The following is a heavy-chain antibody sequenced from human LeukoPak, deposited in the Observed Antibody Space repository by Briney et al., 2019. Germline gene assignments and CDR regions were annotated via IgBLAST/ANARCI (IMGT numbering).Heavy chain of an antibody. CDR1: GGSIGSGGYS. D-gene: IGHD3-3*01. V-gene: IGHV4-30-2*01. Sequence: PSQTLSLTCAVSGGSIGSGGYSWSWIRQPPGKGLEWIGYIYHSGSTYYNPSLKSRVTISVDRSKNQFSLKLSSVTAADTAVYYCASSLHYDFWSGYPYYFDYWGQGTLVTVSS. CDR2: IYHSGST. CDR3: ASSLHYDFWSGYPYYFDY. J-gene: IGHJ4*02.